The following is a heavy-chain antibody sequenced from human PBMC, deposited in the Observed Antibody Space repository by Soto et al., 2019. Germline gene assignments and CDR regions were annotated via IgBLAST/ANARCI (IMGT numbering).Heavy chain of an antibody. J-gene: IGHJ4*02. CDR2: IYYSGST. V-gene: IGHV4-59*01. CDR3: AREDSSGYYQRV. D-gene: IGHD3-22*01. Sequence: SETLSLTCSVSGGSISSYYWSWIRQPPGKGLEWIGYIYYSGSTNYNPSLKSRVTISVDTSKNQFSLKLSSVTAADTAVYYCAREDSSGYYQRVWGKGTRGIVSS. CDR1: GGSISSYY.